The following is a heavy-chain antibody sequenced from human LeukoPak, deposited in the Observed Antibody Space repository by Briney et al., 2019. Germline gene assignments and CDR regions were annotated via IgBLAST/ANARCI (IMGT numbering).Heavy chain of an antibody. CDR2: ISSSGSTI. V-gene: IGHV3-48*03. CDR1: GFTFSSYE. CDR3: ARDDAGSSGYYFGSAFDI. J-gene: IGHJ3*02. Sequence: GGSLRLSCAASGFTFSSYEMNWVRQAPGKGLEWVSYISSSGSTIYYADSVKGRFTISRDNAKNSLYLQMNSLRAEDTAVYYCARDDAGSSGYYFGSAFDIWGQGTMVTVSS. D-gene: IGHD3-22*01.